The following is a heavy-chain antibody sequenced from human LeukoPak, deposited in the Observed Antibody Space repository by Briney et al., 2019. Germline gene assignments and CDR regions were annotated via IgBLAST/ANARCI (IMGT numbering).Heavy chain of an antibody. CDR2: MNPNSGNT. J-gene: IGHJ5*02. Sequence: GASVKVSCKASGYTFTSYDINWVRQATGQGLEWMGWMNPNSGNTGYAQKFQGRVTMTRDTSMSTAYMELNSLTSDDTAVYYCVRGLYSGNKITEFDPWGQGTLVTVSS. CDR1: GYTFTSYD. D-gene: IGHD5-12*01. V-gene: IGHV1-8*01. CDR3: VRGLYSGNKITEFDP.